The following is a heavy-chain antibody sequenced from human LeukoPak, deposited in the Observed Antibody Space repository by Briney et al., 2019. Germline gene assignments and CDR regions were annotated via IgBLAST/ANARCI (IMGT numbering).Heavy chain of an antibody. D-gene: IGHD4-17*01. CDR1: GGSFSGYY. CDR3: ARAYGDYVRAYYYYGMDV. V-gene: IGHV4-59*01. J-gene: IGHJ6*02. Sequence: SETLSLTCAVYGGSFSGYYWSWIRQPPGKGLEWIGYIYYSGSTNYNPSLKSRVTISVDTSKNQFSLKLSSVTAADTAVYYCARAYGDYVRAYYYYGMDVWGQGTTVTVSS. CDR2: IYYSGST.